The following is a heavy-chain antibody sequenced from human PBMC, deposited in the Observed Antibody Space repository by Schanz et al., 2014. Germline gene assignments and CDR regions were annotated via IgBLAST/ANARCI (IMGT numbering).Heavy chain of an antibody. D-gene: IGHD4-17*01. CDR2: LSGDGGTT. V-gene: IGHV3-23*04. Sequence: VQLVQSGAEVKKPGSSVKVSCKASRSTFSSYTMSWVRQAPGKGLQWVSSLSGDGGTTHYADSVKGRFTISRDNYKNTLYLQMNSLSAEDTAVYFCARPFLGYYGDLAYWGQGTLLTVSS. CDR3: ARPFLGYYGDLAY. CDR1: RSTFSSYT. J-gene: IGHJ4*02.